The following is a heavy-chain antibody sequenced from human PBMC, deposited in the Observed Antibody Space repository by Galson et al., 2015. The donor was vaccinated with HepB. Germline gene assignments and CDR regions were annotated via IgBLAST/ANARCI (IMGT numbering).Heavy chain of an antibody. V-gene: IGHV3-30*04. D-gene: IGHD6-19*01. CDR3: ARREQWPAGRYGMDV. CDR1: GFIFRSYA. Sequence: SLRLSCAASGFIFRSYAIHWVRQTPGKGLEWVAPISYDGSDRYYVDSVKGQFTISRDNSKNTLYLQMNSLRPEDTAVYYCARREQWPAGRYGMDVWGQGTTVTVSS. J-gene: IGHJ6*02. CDR2: ISYDGSDR.